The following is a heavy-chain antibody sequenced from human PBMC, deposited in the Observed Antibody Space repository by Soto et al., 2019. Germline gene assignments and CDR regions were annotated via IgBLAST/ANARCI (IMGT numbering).Heavy chain of an antibody. CDR3: AKDLSSSWHGGWFDP. CDR2: ISGSGGST. CDR1: GFTFSSYA. V-gene: IGHV3-23*01. D-gene: IGHD6-13*01. Sequence: EVQLLESGGGLVQPGGSLRLSCAASGFTFSSYAMSWVRQAPGKGLEWVSAISGSGGSTYYADSVKGRFTISRDNSKNALYLQRNSLRAEDTAVYYCAKDLSSSWHGGWFDPWGQGTLVTVSS. J-gene: IGHJ5*02.